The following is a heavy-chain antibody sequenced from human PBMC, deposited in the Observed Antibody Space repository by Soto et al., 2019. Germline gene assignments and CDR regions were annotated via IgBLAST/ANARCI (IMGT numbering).Heavy chain of an antibody. CDR2: SRDKAQGYST. V-gene: IGHV3-72*01. CDR3: ARSIVGTTRYNSGTDV. Sequence: EVQLVESGGGLVQPGGSLRLSCAGSGFTLSDHYIDWVRQAPGKGLEWVGRSRDKAQGYSTAYAASVKGRFTTSRDESKNSVYLQMNSLKTEDTAVYYCARSIVGTTRYNSGTDVWGQGTTVTVSS. CDR1: GFTLSDHY. J-gene: IGHJ6*02. D-gene: IGHD1-26*01.